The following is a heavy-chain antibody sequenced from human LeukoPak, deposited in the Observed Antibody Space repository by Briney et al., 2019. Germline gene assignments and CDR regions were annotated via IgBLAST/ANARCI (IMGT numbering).Heavy chain of an antibody. V-gene: IGHV3-15*01. D-gene: IGHD3-10*01. CDR2: IKSKTDGGTT. J-gene: IGHJ4*02. CDR3: TTVFWFGELSQFDS. CDR1: GFTFSNAW. Sequence: PGGSLRLSCAASGFTFSNAWMSWVRQAPGKGLEWVGRIKSKTDGGTTDYAAPVKGRFTISRDDSENTLYLQMNSLKTEDTAVYYCTTVFWFGELSQFDSWGQGTLVTVSS.